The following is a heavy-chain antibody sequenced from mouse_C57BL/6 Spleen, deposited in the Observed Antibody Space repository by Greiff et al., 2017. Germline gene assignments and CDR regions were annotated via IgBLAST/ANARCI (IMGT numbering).Heavy chain of an antibody. Sequence: VKLVESGGGLVKPGGSLKLSCAASGFTFSSYAMSWVRQTPEKRLEWVATISDGGSYTYYPDNVKGRCTISRDNAKNNLYLQMSHLKSEDTAMYYCARGTTVVAPFAYWGQGTLVTVSA. CDR2: ISDGGSYT. CDR3: ARGTTVVAPFAY. V-gene: IGHV5-4*03. D-gene: IGHD1-1*01. J-gene: IGHJ3*01. CDR1: GFTFSSYA.